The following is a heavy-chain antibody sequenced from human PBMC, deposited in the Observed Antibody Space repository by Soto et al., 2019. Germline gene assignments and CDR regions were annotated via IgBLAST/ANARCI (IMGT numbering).Heavy chain of an antibody. CDR1: GFTFSDYY. Sequence: GGSLRLSCAASGFTFSDYYMSWIRQAPGKGLEWVSYISSSSSYTNYADSVKGRFTISRDNAKNSLYLQMNSLRAEDTAVYYCAREAAGTPPYFDYWGQGTLVTVSS. V-gene: IGHV3-11*06. D-gene: IGHD6-13*01. CDR3: AREAAGTPPYFDY. CDR2: ISSSSSYT. J-gene: IGHJ4*02.